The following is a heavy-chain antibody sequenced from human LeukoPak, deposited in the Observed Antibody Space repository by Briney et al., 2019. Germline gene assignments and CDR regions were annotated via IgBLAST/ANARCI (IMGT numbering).Heavy chain of an antibody. J-gene: IGHJ5*02. CDR3: ARDLQGATTLYNWFDP. Sequence: GGSLRLSCAASGFTFSSYSMNWVRQAPGKGLEWVSYISSSSTIYYADSVKGRFTISRDNAKNSLYLQMNSLRAEDTAVYYCARDLQGATTLYNWFDPWGQGTLVTVSS. CDR1: GFTFSSYS. CDR2: ISSSSTI. D-gene: IGHD1-26*01. V-gene: IGHV3-48*01.